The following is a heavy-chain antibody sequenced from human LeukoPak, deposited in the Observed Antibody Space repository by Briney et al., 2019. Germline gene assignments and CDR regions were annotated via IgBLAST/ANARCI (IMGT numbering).Heavy chain of an antibody. CDR1: GFTFSSYS. D-gene: IGHD4-23*01. J-gene: IGHJ4*02. CDR2: ISSSSYI. Sequence: KPGGSLRLSCAASGFTFSSYSMNWVRQAPGKGLEWVSSISSSSYIYYADSVKGRFTISRDNAKNSLYLQMNSLRAEDTAVYYCARDLVTDYGGNSDFDYWGQGTLVTVSS. V-gene: IGHV3-21*01. CDR3: ARDLVTDYGGNSDFDY.